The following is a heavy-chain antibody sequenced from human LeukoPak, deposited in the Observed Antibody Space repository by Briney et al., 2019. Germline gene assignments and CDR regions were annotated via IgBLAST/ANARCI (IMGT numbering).Heavy chain of an antibody. J-gene: IGHJ4*02. V-gene: IGHV1-2*02. CDR1: GYTFTGYY. Sequence: GASVKVSCKASGYTFTGYYLHWVRQAPGQGLEWMGWINPNSGVTSYAQKFQGRVTMTRDTSISTAYMELSRLRSDDTAVYYCARKTLVVGYDLDYWGQGTLVTVSS. D-gene: IGHD5-12*01. CDR2: INPNSGVT. CDR3: ARKTLVVGYDLDY.